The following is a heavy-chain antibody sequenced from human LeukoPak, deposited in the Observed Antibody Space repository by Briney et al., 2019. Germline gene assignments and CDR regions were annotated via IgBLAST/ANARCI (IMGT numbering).Heavy chain of an antibody. CDR1: GDFKSYHK. CDR2: IKQSGST. V-gene: IGHV4-59*11. CDR3: ANEWSAFDF. D-gene: IGHD3-3*01. Sequence: SETLSLTCTVSGDFKSYHKWNWIRQSPGKGLEWIGYIKQSGSTNYNPPLKSRVTISVDTSKNQFSLQLRSVTAADTAVYYCANEWSAFDFWGQGTMVTVSS. J-gene: IGHJ3*01.